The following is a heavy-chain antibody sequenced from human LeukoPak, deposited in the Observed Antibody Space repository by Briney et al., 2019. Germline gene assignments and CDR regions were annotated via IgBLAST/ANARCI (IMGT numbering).Heavy chain of an antibody. CDR2: IRRKTKGGTT. V-gene: IGHV3-49*03. J-gene: IGHJ5*02. CDR1: GFTFGDYV. Sequence: PGRSLRLSCTASGFTFGDYVMSWFRQAPGKGLEWVGFIRRKTKGGTTEYAASVKGRFTISRDDSKSIAYLQMNSLKTEDTAVYYCTREAEYSYGYSGPGFDPWGQGTLVTVSS. D-gene: IGHD5-18*01. CDR3: TREAEYSYGYSGPGFDP.